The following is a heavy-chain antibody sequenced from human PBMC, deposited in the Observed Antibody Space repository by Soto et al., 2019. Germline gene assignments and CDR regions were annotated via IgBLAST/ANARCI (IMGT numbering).Heavy chain of an antibody. CDR3: ARDLLSGWYNY. Sequence: SVTVSCKASGGTFSSYTISWVRQAPGQGLEWMGRIIPILGIANYAQKFQGRVTITADKSTSTAYMELSSLRSEDTAVYYCARDLLSGWYNYWGQGTLVTVSS. CDR1: GGTFSSYT. J-gene: IGHJ4*02. V-gene: IGHV1-69*04. D-gene: IGHD6-19*01. CDR2: IIPILGIA.